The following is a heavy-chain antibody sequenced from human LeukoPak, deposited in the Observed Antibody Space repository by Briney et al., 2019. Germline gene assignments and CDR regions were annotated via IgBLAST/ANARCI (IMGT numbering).Heavy chain of an antibody. Sequence: ASVKVSCKASGYTFTGYYMHWVRQAPGQGLEWMGRINPNSGGTNYAQKFQGRVTMTRDTSISTAYMELSRLRSDDTAVYYCTSGLWFGELLPLDYWGQGTLVTVSS. D-gene: IGHD3-10*01. CDR2: INPNSGGT. V-gene: IGHV1-2*06. CDR1: GYTFTGYY. J-gene: IGHJ4*02. CDR3: TSGLWFGELLPLDY.